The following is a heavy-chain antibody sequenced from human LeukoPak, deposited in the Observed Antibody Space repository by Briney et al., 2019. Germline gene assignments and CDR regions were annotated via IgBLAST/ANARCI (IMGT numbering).Heavy chain of an antibody. Sequence: ASVKVSCKASGYTFTGYYMHWVRQAPGQGLEGMGWINPNSGGTNYSQKFRGRVTMTRDTSISTAYMELSRLRSDDTAVYYCASADIVVVPAVRRFDPWRQGTLVTVSS. J-gene: IGHJ5*02. V-gene: IGHV1-2*02. D-gene: IGHD2-2*01. CDR1: GYTFTGYY. CDR2: INPNSGGT. CDR3: ASADIVVVPAVRRFDP.